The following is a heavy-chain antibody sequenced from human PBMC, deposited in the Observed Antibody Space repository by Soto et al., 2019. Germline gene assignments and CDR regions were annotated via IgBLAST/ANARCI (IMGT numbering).Heavy chain of an antibody. V-gene: IGHV4-59*01. CDR2: IYYSGST. D-gene: IGHD2-21*02. J-gene: IGHJ6*02. CDR3: ARVVVTASYYNYYGLDV. Sequence: SETLSLTCTVSGGSISTFYWSWIRQPPGKGLEWIGYIYYSGSTNYNPSLKSRVSISMDTSKSQFSLKLSSVTAADTAVYCCARVVVTASYYNYYGLDVWGQGTTVTVSS. CDR1: GGSISTFY.